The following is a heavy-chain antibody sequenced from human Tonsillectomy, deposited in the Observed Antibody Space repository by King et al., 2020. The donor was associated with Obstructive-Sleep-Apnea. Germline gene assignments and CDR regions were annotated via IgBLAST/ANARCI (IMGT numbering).Heavy chain of an antibody. J-gene: IGHJ5*02. V-gene: IGHV4-59*01. D-gene: IGHD6-13*01. CDR1: GGPITSYY. CDR2: IYSSGST. CDR3: ARVEAAAGTGWFAP. Sequence: VQLQESGPGLVKPSETLSLTCTVSGGPITSYYWSWLRPPPGKGLAWIGYIYSSGSTYYNPSLKSRVTISIDTSRNQFSLKVTSVTAADTAVYYCARVEAAAGTGWFAPWGQGTLVTVSS.